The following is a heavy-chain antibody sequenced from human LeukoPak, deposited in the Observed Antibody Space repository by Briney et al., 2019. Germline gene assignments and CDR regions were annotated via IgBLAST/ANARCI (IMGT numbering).Heavy chain of an antibody. V-gene: IGHV3-21*04. J-gene: IGHJ4*02. CDR3: AKEDYDFWSGYIGALDY. D-gene: IGHD3-3*01. CDR1: GFTFSSYS. CDR2: ISSSSSYI. Sequence: GGSLRLSCAASGFTFSSYSMNWVRQAPGKGLEWVSSISSSSSYIYYADSVKGRFTISRDNAKNSLYLQMNSLRAEDTAVYCCAKEDYDFWSGYIGALDYWGQGTLVTVSS.